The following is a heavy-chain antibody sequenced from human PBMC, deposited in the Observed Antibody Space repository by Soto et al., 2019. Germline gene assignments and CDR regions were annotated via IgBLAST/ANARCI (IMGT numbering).Heavy chain of an antibody. CDR3: ARDGQYYDILTGYYRYYFDY. D-gene: IGHD3-9*01. J-gene: IGHJ4*02. CDR1: GGSISSGGYY. CDR2: IYYSGST. Sequence: PSETLSLTCTVSGGSISSGGYYWSWIRQHPGKGLEWIGYIYYSGSTYYNPSLKSRVTISVDTSKNQFSLKLSSVTAADTAVYYCARDGQYYDILTGYYRYYFDYWGQGTLVTVSS. V-gene: IGHV4-31*03.